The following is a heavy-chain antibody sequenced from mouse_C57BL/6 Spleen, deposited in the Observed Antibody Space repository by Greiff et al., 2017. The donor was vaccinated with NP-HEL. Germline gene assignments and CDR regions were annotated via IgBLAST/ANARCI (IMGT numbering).Heavy chain of an antibody. J-gene: IGHJ2*01. CDR2: IWSGGST. CDR3: ARTGHDTAQATDFDY. Sequence: QVQLQQSGPGLVQPSQCLSITCTVSGFSLTSYGVHWVRQSPGKGLEWLGVIWSGGSTDYNAAFISRLSISKDNSKSQVFFKMNSLQADDTAIYYCARTGHDTAQATDFDYWGQGTTLTVSS. CDR1: GFSLTSYG. V-gene: IGHV2-2*01. D-gene: IGHD3-2*02.